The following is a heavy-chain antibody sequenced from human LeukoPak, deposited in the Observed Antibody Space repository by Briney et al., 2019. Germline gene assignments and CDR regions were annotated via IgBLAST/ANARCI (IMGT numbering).Heavy chain of an antibody. CDR2: IYSSGST. CDR3: ARTPIYYFDNSGYYN. CDR1: GGFINNYY. V-gene: IGHV4-4*07. J-gene: IGHJ4*02. Sequence: SETLSLTCTVSGGFINNYYWSWIRQPAGKGLEWIGLIYSSGSTSYNPSLKSRVTMSVDTSKKQFSLRLSSVTAADTAVYYCARTPIYYFDNSGYYNWGQGTLVTVSS. D-gene: IGHD3-22*01.